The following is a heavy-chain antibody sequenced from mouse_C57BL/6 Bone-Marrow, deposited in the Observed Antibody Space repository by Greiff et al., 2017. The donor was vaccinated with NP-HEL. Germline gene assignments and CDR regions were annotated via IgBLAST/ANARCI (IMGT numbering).Heavy chain of an antibody. CDR1: GYTFTSYG. V-gene: IGHV1-81*01. CDR3: ARWGLYYAMDY. CDR2: IYPRSGNT. J-gene: IGHJ4*01. D-gene: IGHD3-3*01. Sequence: QVHVKQSGAELARPGASVKLSCKASGYTFTSYGISWVKQRTGQGLEWIGEIYPRSGNTYYNEKFKGKATLTADKSSSTAYMELRSLTSEDSAVYFCARWGLYYAMDYWGQGTSVTVSS.